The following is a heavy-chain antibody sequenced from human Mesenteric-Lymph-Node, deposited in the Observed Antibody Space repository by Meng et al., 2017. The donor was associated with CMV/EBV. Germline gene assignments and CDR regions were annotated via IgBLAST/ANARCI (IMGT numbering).Heavy chain of an antibody. CDR1: GFTFSSYA. Sequence: GESLKISCAASGFTFSSYAMHWVRQAPGKGLEWVAVISYDGSNKYYADSVKGRFTISRDNAENSLYLQMNSVRDEDTAVYYCARVPQYSGTHNDHWGQGTLVTVSS. D-gene: IGHD1-26*01. J-gene: IGHJ5*02. CDR2: ISYDGSNK. CDR3: ARVPQYSGTHNDH. V-gene: IGHV3-30*04.